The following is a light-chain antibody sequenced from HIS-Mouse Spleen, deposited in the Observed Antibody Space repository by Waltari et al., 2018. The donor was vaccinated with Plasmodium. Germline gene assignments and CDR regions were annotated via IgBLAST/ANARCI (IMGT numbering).Light chain of an antibody. CDR1: QSVSSN. J-gene: IGKJ1*01. Sequence: EIVMTQSPATLSVSPGESATLSCRASQSVSSNLAWYQQKPGQPPRLLIYGASTSATGIPARFSGSVSGTEFTLTISSLQSEDFAVYYCQQYNNWPAWTFGQGTKVEIK. CDR2: GAS. CDR3: QQYNNWPAWT. V-gene: IGKV3-15*01.